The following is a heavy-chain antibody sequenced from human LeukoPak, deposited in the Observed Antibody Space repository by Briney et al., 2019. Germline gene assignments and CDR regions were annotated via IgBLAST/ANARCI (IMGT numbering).Heavy chain of an antibody. V-gene: IGHV3-49*03. D-gene: IGHD2-2*01. Sequence: GGSLRLSCTASGFTFGDYAMSWFRQAPGKGLEWVGFIRSKAYGGTTEYAASVKGRFTISRDDSKSIAYLQMNSLKTEDTAVYYCTRERVPAAITGAFDIWGQGTMVTVSS. J-gene: IGHJ3*02. CDR3: TRERVPAAITGAFDI. CDR1: GFTFGDYA. CDR2: IRSKAYGGTT.